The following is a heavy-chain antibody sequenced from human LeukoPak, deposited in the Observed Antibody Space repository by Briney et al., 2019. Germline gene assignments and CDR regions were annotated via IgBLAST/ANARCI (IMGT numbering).Heavy chain of an antibody. V-gene: IGHV3-7*05. CDR3: ARGGYYDSSGYYLDY. D-gene: IGHD3-22*01. CDR1: GFTFSAYW. J-gene: IGHJ4*02. Sequence: GGSLRLSCAASGFTFSAYWMSWVRQAPGKGLEWVANIKYDGSERYYVDSVKGRFSISRDNAKNSLYLQMNSLRAEDTAVYYCARGGYYDSSGYYLDYWGQGTLVTVSS. CDR2: IKYDGSER.